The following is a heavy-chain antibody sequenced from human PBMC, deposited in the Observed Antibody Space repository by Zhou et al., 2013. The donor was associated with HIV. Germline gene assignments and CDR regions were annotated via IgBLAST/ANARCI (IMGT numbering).Heavy chain of an antibody. CDR2: IIPILNLT. CDR1: GDTFTNYD. V-gene: IGHV1-69*04. J-gene: IGHJ4*02. Sequence: VQLVQSGAEVKRPGSSVKVSCKTSGDTFTNYDFTWVRRAPGQGLEWMGRIIPILNLTNNAQKFQGRLSITADKSTSTVYMDLSSLRSDDTAVYYCARVRDGYNSGEYYFDYWGQGTLVTVSS. CDR3: ARVRDGYNSGEYYFDY. D-gene: IGHD5-12*01.